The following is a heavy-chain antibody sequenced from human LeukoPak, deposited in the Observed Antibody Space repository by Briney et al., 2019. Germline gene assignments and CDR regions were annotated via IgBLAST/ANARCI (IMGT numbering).Heavy chain of an antibody. CDR3: ADYYASGSYPP. Sequence: PGGSLRLSCAASGFTFANYAMNWVRQAPGKGLEWVGRILSKTSGGTTDYATPVKGRFTISRDDSKNMLYLHMNSLQIEDTAVYYCADYYASGSYPPWGQGTLVTVSS. CDR2: ILSKTSGGTT. D-gene: IGHD3-10*01. J-gene: IGHJ5*02. CDR1: GFTFANYA. V-gene: IGHV3-15*07.